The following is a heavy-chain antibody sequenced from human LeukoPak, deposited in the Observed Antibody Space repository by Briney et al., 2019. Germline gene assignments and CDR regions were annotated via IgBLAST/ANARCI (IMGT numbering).Heavy chain of an antibody. CDR2: IYYSGIT. D-gene: IGHD6-19*01. V-gene: IGHV4-39*07. J-gene: IGHJ5*02. Sequence: SETLSLTCTVSGGSISSSSYYWGWIRQPPGKGLEWLATIYYSGITYYNPSLNSRVIISVDTSRNHFSLKLNSVTAADTAVYYCARARLYSSDVPGWFDPWGRGILVTVSS. CDR3: ARARLYSSDVPGWFDP. CDR1: GGSISSSSYY.